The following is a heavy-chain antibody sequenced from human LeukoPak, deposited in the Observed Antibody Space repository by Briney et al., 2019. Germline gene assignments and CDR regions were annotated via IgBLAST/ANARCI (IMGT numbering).Heavy chain of an antibody. Sequence: ASVKVSCKASGYTFTGYYMHWVRQAPGQGLEWMGWINPNSGGTNYAQKFQGRVTMTRDTSISTAYMELSRLRTDDTAVYYCARDRGYYDSSAYYPAEYFQDWGQGTLVTVSS. D-gene: IGHD3-22*01. V-gene: IGHV1-2*02. CDR3: ARDRGYYDSSAYYPAEYFQD. CDR2: INPNSGGT. CDR1: GYTFTGYY. J-gene: IGHJ1*01.